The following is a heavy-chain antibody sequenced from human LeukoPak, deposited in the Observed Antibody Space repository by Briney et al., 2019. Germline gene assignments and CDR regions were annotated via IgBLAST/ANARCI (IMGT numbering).Heavy chain of an antibody. V-gene: IGHV3-30*02. CDR3: AKDTWDESNFFDY. CDR2: IRYDGSNK. J-gene: IGHJ4*02. Sequence: GGSLRLSCAASGFTFSSYGMHWVRQAPGKGLEWVAFIRYDGSNKYYADSVKGRFTISRDNSKNTLYLQMNSLRAEDTAVYYCAKDTWDESNFFDYWGQGTLVTVSS. CDR1: GFTFSSYG. D-gene: IGHD1-26*01.